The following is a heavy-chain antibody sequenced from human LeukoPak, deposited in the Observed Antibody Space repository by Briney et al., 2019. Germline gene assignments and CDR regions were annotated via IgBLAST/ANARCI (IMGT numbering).Heavy chain of an antibody. CDR3: AQRESYHTGWYFIY. J-gene: IGHJ4*02. CDR2: IHWNDVK. V-gene: IGHV2-5*01. D-gene: IGHD6-19*01. Sequence: KRSGPTLVNPTQTLTLTCTFSGFSLSTSGVGVGWIRQPPGKALEWLALIHWNDVKRYSPSLNSRLSITKDTSNNQVFLTMTNMEPVDTATYYCAQRESYHTGWYFIYWGQGTPVTVSS. CDR1: GFSLSTSGVG.